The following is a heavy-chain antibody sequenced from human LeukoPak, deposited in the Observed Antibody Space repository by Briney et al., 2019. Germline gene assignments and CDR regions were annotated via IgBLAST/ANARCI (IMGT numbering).Heavy chain of an antibody. Sequence: GGSLRLSCAASGFTFSSYGMHWVRQAPGKGLEWVAFIRYDGSNKYYADSVKGRFTISRDNSKNTLYLQMNSLRAEDTAVYYCAKDISPGLGSGWYMSGPTFDYWGQGTLVTVSS. CDR2: IRYDGSNK. CDR1: GFTFSSYG. J-gene: IGHJ4*02. V-gene: IGHV3-30*02. CDR3: AKDISPGLGSGWYMSGPTFDY. D-gene: IGHD6-19*01.